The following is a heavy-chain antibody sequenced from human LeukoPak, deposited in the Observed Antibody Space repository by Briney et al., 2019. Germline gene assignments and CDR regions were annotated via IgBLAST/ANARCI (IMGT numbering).Heavy chain of an antibody. Sequence: SETLSLTCAVSGVSISSGGYSWSWIRQPPGKRLEWIGYIYHSGSTYYNPSLKSRVTISIDTSKNQISLKLSSVTAADTAVYFCATGYAGHDAFDIWGQGTMVTVSS. CDR2: IYHSGST. CDR1: GVSISSGGYS. J-gene: IGHJ3*02. CDR3: ATGYAGHDAFDI. V-gene: IGHV4-30-4*07. D-gene: IGHD2-2*01.